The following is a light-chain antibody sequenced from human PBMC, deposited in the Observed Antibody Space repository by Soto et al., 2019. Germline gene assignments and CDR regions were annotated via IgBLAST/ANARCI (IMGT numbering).Light chain of an antibody. CDR3: QQFDSAPQT. CDR2: EAS. J-gene: IGKJ1*01. Sequence: PSSLSASVGDRVTITCRASQDVRHYVAWYQQKPGEVPKLLIYEASTLQSGVPSRFSGSGSGAVFTLTIRSLQPEDVATYYCQQFDSAPQTFGPGTKVDIK. CDR1: QDVRHY. V-gene: IGKV1-27*01.